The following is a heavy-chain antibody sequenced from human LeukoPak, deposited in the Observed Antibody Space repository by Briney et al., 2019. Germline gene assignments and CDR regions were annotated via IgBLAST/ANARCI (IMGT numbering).Heavy chain of an antibody. D-gene: IGHD3-10*01. CDR1: GFTFSSYG. CDR2: ISYDGGNK. CDR3: AKDQRWLWFGELLDRDPNYFDY. Sequence: GGSLRLSCAASGFTFSSYGMHWVRQAPGKGLEWVAVISYDGGNKYYADSVKGRFTISRDNSKNTLYLQMNSLRAEDTAVYYCAKDQRWLWFGELLDRDPNYFDYWGQGTLVTVSS. V-gene: IGHV3-30*18. J-gene: IGHJ4*02.